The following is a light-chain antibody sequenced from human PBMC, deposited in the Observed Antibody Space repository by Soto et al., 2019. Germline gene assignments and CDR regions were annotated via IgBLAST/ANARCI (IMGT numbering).Light chain of an antibody. CDR2: EVS. J-gene: IGLJ1*01. V-gene: IGLV2-14*01. CDR3: SSYTSSSTLV. Sequence: QSALAQPPCASSSPGQSITISCTGTSSDVGGYNYVSLYQQHPGKAPKIMIYEVSNRPSGVSNRFSGSKSGNTASLTISGLQAEDEADYYCSSYTSSSTLVFGTGTKVTVL. CDR1: SSDVGGYNY.